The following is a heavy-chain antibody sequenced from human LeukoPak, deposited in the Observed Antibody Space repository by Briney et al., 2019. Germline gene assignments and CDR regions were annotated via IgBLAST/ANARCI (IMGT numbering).Heavy chain of an antibody. CDR1: GFTFSNYN. CDR2: ISSGSGTI. CDR3: ARDSLPMAVTGPFDH. V-gene: IGHV3-48*01. J-gene: IGHJ4*02. Sequence: GGSLRLSCPASGFTFSNYNMNWVRQAPGKGLEWVSYISSGSGTIYYADSVKGRVIISRDNSKSALYLQMNSLRAEDTAIYYCARDSLPMAVTGPFDHWGQGALVTVSS. D-gene: IGHD6-19*01.